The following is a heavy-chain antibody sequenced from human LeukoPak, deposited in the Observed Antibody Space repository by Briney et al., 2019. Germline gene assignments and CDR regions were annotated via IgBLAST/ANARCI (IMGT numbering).Heavy chain of an antibody. CDR2: ISGSGGSI. CDR1: GFTFSSYA. D-gene: IGHD3-9*01. V-gene: IGHV3-23*01. CDR3: AKGGYYDILTGYVDY. J-gene: IGHJ4*02. Sequence: RGSLRLSCAASGFTFSSYAMSWVRQAPGKGLEWVSAISGSGGSIYYADSVKGRFTISRDNSKNTLYLQMNSLRAEDTAVYYCAKGGYYDILTGYVDYWGQGTLVTVSS.